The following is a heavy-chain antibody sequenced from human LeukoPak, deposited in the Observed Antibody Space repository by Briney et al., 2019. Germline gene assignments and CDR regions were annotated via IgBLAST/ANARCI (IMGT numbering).Heavy chain of an antibody. J-gene: IGHJ6*03. Sequence: ASVKVPCKASGYTFTSYDINWVRQATGQGLEWMGWMNPNSGNTGYAQKFQGRVTMTRNTSISTAYMELSSLRSEDTAVYYCARSLAPDFWSLYYYYYYMDVWGKGTTVTVSS. CDR1: GYTFTSYD. CDR3: ARSLAPDFWSLYYYYYYMDV. D-gene: IGHD3-3*01. V-gene: IGHV1-8*01. CDR2: MNPNSGNT.